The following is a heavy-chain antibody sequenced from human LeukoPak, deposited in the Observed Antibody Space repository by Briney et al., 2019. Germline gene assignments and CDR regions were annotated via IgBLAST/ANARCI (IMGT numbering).Heavy chain of an antibody. J-gene: IGHJ6*03. CDR2: IIPIFGTA. V-gene: IGHV1-69*13. D-gene: IGHD6-13*01. CDR3: ARDSQNIAAAGTGYYYYYYMDV. CDR1: GGTFSSYA. Sequence: SVKVSCKASGGTFSSYAISWVRQAPGQGLEWMGGIIPIFGTANYAQKFQGRVTITADESTSTAYMELSSLRSEDTAVYYCARDSQNIAAAGTGYYYYYYMDVWGKGTTVTVSS.